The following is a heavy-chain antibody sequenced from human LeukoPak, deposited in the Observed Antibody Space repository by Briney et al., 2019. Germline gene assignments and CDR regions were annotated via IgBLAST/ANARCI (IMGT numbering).Heavy chain of an antibody. CDR3: ARDDILTGAYYFDY. D-gene: IGHD3-9*01. J-gene: IGHJ4*02. CDR1: GYTFTGYY. Sequence: ASVKVSCKASGYTFTGYYMHWVRQAPGQGLEWMGWINPNSGGTNYAQKVQGRVTMTRDTSISTAHMELSRLRSDDTAVYYCARDDILTGAYYFDYWGQGTLVTVSS. CDR2: INPNSGGT. V-gene: IGHV1-2*02.